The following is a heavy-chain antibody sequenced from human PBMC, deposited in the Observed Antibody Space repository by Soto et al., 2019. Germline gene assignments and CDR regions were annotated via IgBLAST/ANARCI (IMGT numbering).Heavy chain of an antibody. J-gene: IGHJ5*02. Sequence: QVQLVQSGAAVKKPGSSVKVSCKASGGTFSSYTISWVRQAPGQGLEWMGRIIPILGIANYAQKFQGRVTITADKSTSTAYMELSSLRSEDTAVYYCARAWYSYGYFDERGNWFDPWGQGTLVTVSS. CDR3: ARAWYSYGYFDERGNWFDP. V-gene: IGHV1-69*02. CDR2: IIPILGIA. CDR1: GGTFSSYT. D-gene: IGHD5-18*01.